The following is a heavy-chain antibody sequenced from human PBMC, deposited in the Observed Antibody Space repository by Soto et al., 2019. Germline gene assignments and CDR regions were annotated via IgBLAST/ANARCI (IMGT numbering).Heavy chain of an antibody. CDR1: GGPISSSGHF. V-gene: IGHV4-39*01. J-gene: IGHJ4*02. D-gene: IGHD1-26*01. CDR3: ARRVYSGSGRDYFDR. Sequence: ETLSLTCSVSGGPISSSGHFWAWIRQPPGRGLEWLATIYYTGTTYYNPSLKSRLTISMDTSKDQFSLDLTPMTAADTALYFCARRVYSGSGRDYFDRWGQGSLVTVSS. CDR2: IYYTGTT.